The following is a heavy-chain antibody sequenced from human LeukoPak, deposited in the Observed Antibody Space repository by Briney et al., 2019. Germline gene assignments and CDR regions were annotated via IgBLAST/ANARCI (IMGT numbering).Heavy chain of an antibody. J-gene: IGHJ6*02. Sequence: PSETLSLTCAVYGGSFSGYYWSWIRQPPGKGLEWIGEVNHSGSTNYNPSLKSRVTISVDTSKNQFSLKLSSVTAADTAVYYCARHYTPLWPYYYYGMDVWGQGTTVTVSS. CDR3: ARHYTPLWPYYYYGMDV. V-gene: IGHV4-34*01. CDR2: VNHSGST. D-gene: IGHD3-3*01. CDR1: GGSFSGYY.